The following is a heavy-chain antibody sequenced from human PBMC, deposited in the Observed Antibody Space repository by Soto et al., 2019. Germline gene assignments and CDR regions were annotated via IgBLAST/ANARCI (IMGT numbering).Heavy chain of an antibody. CDR1: GITFSDHD. CDR3: VLWLRGIINY. D-gene: IGHD5-12*01. J-gene: IGHJ4*02. Sequence: EVQLVESGGGLVQPGGSLRLSCAISGITFSDHDIDWVRQAPGKGLEWLGRSRSRADNYATDYAASVKGRFTFPRYDSKSLLSLQMRSLKTCDTAMYYCVLWLRGIINYWGQGTLVTLSS. CDR2: SRSRADNYAT. V-gene: IGHV3-72*01.